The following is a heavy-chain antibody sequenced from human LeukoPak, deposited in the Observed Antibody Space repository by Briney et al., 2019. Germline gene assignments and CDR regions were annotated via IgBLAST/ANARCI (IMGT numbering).Heavy chain of an antibody. Sequence: GGSLRLSCAAPGFTFSSYAMHWVRQAPGRGLEWVAVVSYDESDKYYADSVKGRFTISRDNSKNTLYLQMNSLRPEDTAVYYCAKGLLLWFGAYGLDVWGQGTTVTVSS. CDR1: GFTFSSYA. J-gene: IGHJ6*02. CDR3: AKGLLLWFGAYGLDV. V-gene: IGHV3-30*18. CDR2: VSYDESDK. D-gene: IGHD3-10*01.